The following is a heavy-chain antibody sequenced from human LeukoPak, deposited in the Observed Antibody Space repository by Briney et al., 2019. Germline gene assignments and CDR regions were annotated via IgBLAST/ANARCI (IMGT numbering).Heavy chain of an antibody. CDR2: IYYSGST. D-gene: IGHD3-22*01. J-gene: IGHJ3*02. Sequence: SETLSLTCTVSGGSISSSSYYWGWIRQPPGKGLEWIGSIYYSGSTYYNPSLKSRVTISVDTSKNQFSLKLSSVTAADTAVYYCARMRRCCYYDSSGHDGDAFDIWGQGTMVTVSS. CDR1: GGSISSSSYY. V-gene: IGHV4-39*07. CDR3: ARMRRCCYYDSSGHDGDAFDI.